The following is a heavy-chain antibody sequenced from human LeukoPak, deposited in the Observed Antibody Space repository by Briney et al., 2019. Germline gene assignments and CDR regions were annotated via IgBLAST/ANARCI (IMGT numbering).Heavy chain of an antibody. D-gene: IGHD5-18*01. CDR2: ISNDGSKK. V-gene: IGHV3-30*18. J-gene: IGHJ4*02. CDR3: AKDRYSYAFEYSDS. Sequence: GGSLRLSCAPSGFTFSSYGMHWVRQAPGKGRDWGAVISNDGSKKYYADSVKGRFTISRDNSKNTLTLQVSSLRTEDTAVYYCAKDRYSYAFEYSDSWGQGTLVTVSS. CDR1: GFTFSSYG.